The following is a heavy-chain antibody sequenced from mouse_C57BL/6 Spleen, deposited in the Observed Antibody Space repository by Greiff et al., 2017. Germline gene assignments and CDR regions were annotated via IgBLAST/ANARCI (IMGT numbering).Heavy chain of an antibody. Sequence: QVQLQQPGAELVKPGASVKLSCKASGYTFTSYWMHWVKQRPGQGLEWIGMIHPNSGGTNYNEKFKSKATLTVDKSSSTAYMQLSSLTSEDSAVYYCAIRATGKIFAYWGQGTLVTVSA. CDR2: IHPNSGGT. V-gene: IGHV1-64*01. CDR3: AIRATGKIFAY. CDR1: GYTFTSYW. J-gene: IGHJ3*01. D-gene: IGHD3-1*01.